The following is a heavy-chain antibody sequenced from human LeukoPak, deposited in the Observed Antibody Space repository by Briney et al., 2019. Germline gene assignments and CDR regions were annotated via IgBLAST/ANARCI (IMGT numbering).Heavy chain of an antibody. CDR1: DASINSSNHY. D-gene: IGHD2-2*01. V-gene: IGHV4-39*01. CDR2: MYYSGST. CDR3: GRSVGLRHFDY. J-gene: IGHJ4*02. Sequence: SETLSLTCTVSDASINSSNHYWGWIRQPPGKGLEWIGSMYYSGSTYYNPSLKSRVTISVHTSKNQFSLRLSSVTAADTAAYYCGRSVGLRHFDYWGQGTLV.